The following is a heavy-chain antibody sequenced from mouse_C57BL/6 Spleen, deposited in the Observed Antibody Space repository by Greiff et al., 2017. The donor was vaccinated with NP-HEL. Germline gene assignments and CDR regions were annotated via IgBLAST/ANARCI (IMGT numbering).Heavy chain of an antibody. CDR1: GYTFTSYG. CDR3: ARRRESNYGYWYFDV. V-gene: IGHV1-81*01. D-gene: IGHD2-5*01. Sequence: VKLMESGAELARPGASVKLSCKASGYTFTSYGISWVKQRTGQGLEWIGEIYPRSGNNYYNEKFKGKATLTADKSSSTAYMELRSLTSEDSAVYFCARRRESNYGYWYFDVWGTGTTVTVSS. CDR2: IYPRSGNN. J-gene: IGHJ1*03.